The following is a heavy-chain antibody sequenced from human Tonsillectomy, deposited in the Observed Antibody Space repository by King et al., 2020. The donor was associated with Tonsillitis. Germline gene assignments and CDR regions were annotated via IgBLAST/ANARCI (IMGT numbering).Heavy chain of an antibody. CDR3: ARRDAALEYYYYGMDV. CDR1: GFTFSSYA. V-gene: IGHV3-30-3*01. Sequence: QLVQSGGGVVQPGRSLRLSCAASGFTFSSYAMHWVRQAPGKGLEWVAFISYDGSNKYYADSVKGRFTISRDNSKNTLYLQMNSLRAEDTAVYYCARRDAALEYYYYGMDVWGQGTTVTVSS. J-gene: IGHJ6*02. CDR2: ISYDGSNK. D-gene: IGHD2-15*01.